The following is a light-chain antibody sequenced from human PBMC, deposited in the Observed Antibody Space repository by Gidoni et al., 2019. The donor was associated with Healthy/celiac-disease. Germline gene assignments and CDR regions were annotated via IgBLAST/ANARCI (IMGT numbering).Light chain of an antibody. V-gene: IGKV3-20*01. CDR2: GAS. CDR3: QQYGSSRVT. J-gene: IGKJ3*01. CDR1: QSVSSSY. Sequence: EIVLTQYPGTLSLSPGERATLSCRASQSVSSSYLAWYQQNPGQAPRLLIYGASSRATGIPDRFSGSGSGTDFTLTISRLEPEDFAVYYCQQYGSSRVTFGPGTKVDIK.